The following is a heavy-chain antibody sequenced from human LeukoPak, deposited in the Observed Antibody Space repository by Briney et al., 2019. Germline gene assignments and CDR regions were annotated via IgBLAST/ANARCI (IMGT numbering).Heavy chain of an antibody. V-gene: IGHV4-59*01. J-gene: IGHJ4*02. Sequence: PSETLSLTCTVSGCSISSYYWSWIRQPPGKGLEWIGYIYYSGSTNYNPSLKSRVTISVDTSKNRFSLKLSSVTAADTAVYYCARGGRPGEYFDYWGQGTLVPVSS. CDR2: IYYSGST. D-gene: IGHD7-27*01. CDR3: ARGGRPGEYFDY. CDR1: GCSISSYY.